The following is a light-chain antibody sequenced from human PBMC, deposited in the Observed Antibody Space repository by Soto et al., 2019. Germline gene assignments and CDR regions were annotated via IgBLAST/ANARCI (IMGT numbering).Light chain of an antibody. CDR3: QQYNDWTWT. Sequence: EVVMTQSPATLSMSPGERATLYFSASQSVGTNLAWYQQKPGQSPRLLMYGASTGATGIPARFSGSGSGTEFTLTISSLQSEDFAIYYCQQYNDWTWTFGQGTKVGIK. CDR2: GAS. V-gene: IGKV3D-15*01. CDR1: QSVGTN. J-gene: IGKJ1*01.